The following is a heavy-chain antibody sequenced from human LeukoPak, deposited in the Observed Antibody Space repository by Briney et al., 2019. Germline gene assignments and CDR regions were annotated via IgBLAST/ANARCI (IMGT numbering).Heavy chain of an antibody. J-gene: IGHJ4*02. D-gene: IGHD3-22*01. V-gene: IGHV4-39*07. Sequence: PSETLSLTCTVSGGSISSSSYYWGWIRQPPGKGLEWIGSIYYSGSTYYNPSLKSRVTISVDTSKNQFSLKLSSVTAADTAVYYCARDRYYYDSSGSHFDYWGQGTLVTVSS. CDR2: IYYSGST. CDR1: GGSISSSSYY. CDR3: ARDRYYYDSSGSHFDY.